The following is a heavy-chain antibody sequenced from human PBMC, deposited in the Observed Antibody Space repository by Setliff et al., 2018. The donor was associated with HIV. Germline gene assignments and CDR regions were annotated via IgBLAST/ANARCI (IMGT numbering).Heavy chain of an antibody. CDR3: AGARRDSYDRGRRNHYYIDV. CDR1: GYTFSSYD. V-gene: IGHV1-8*02. CDR2: MNPNSGNT. Sequence: ASVKVSCKASGYTFSSYDINWVRQATGQGLEWMGWMNPNSGNTGYAQKFQGRVTMTRDTSIGTAYMELNNLKFEDTAVYYCAGARRDSYDRGRRNHYYIDVWGKGTPVTSP. D-gene: IGHD3-22*01. J-gene: IGHJ6*03.